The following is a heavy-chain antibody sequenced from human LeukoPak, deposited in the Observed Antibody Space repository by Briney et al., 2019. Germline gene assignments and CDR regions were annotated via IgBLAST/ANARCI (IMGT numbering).Heavy chain of an antibody. CDR1: GFSFSGYA. CDR3: AKDLRALQGY. D-gene: IGHD2-21*02. V-gene: IGHV3-30*02. Sequence: PGGSLSLSCAASGFSFSGYAMSWIRQAPGKGLEWMGFIRHDGTNKYYAAPEKRGFTLSRDTSKNSSYLQSNSTSADATGLYCGAKDLRALQGYWGQGNLVTVSS. CDR2: IRHDGTNK. J-gene: IGHJ4*02.